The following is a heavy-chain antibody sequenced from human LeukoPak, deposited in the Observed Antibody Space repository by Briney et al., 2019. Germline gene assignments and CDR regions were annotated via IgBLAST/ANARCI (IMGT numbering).Heavy chain of an antibody. J-gene: IGHJ6*03. CDR3: ASTCSSTSCYSSPFAHYYMDV. V-gene: IGHV4-39*07. CDR2: IYYSGST. D-gene: IGHD2-2*01. CDR1: GGSISSSSYY. Sequence: SETLSLTCTVSGGSISSSSYYWGWIRQPPGKGLEWIGSIYYSGSTYYNLSLKSRVTISVDTSKNQFSLKLSSVTAADTAVYYCASTCSSTSCYSSPFAHYYMDVWGKGTTVTVSS.